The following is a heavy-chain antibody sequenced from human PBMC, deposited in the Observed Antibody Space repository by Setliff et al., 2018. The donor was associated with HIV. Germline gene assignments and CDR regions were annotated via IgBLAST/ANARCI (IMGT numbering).Heavy chain of an antibody. CDR1: GFSFRNSFYN. J-gene: IGHJ4*02. Sequence: SETLSLTCNVSGFSFRNSFYNWGWIRQPPGKGLEWIGTIYYSGTTYYNPSLKSRITMSIDTSQNQFSLKLTSATATDTAVYYCARHYGPIGYFDYWGQGALVTVSS. CDR2: IYYSGTT. V-gene: IGHV4-39*01. D-gene: IGHD4-17*01. CDR3: ARHYGPIGYFDY.